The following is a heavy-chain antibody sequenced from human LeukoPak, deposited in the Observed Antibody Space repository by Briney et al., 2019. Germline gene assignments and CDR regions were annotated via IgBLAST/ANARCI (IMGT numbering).Heavy chain of an antibody. J-gene: IGHJ5*02. CDR2: ISGSGGST. D-gene: IGHD3-22*01. CDR1: GFTFSRYG. Sequence: GGSLRLSCAASGFTFSRYGMSWVRQAPGKGLEWVSAISGSGGSTYYADSVKGRFTISRDNAKNSLYLQLNSLRAEDTAVYYCARVLHKRNYDSSDYYGSWGQGTLVTVSS. CDR3: ARVLHKRNYDSSDYYGS. V-gene: IGHV3-23*01.